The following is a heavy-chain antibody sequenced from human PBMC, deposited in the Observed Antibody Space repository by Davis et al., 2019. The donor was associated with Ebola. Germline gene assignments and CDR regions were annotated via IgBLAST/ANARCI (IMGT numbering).Heavy chain of an antibody. CDR3: ARDTRPCGNDCYDDTFDM. V-gene: IGHV4-59*11. D-gene: IGHD2-21*01. J-gene: IGHJ3*02. Sequence: PSETLSLTCTVSGVSITTHFWSWIRQPRGKGLEWIGFIHHGGGANSSPSLKSRVTFSLDTSKSQVSLKSTSVTAADTAVYYCARDTRPCGNDCYDDTFDMWGQGTVVIVSS. CDR2: IHHGGGA. CDR1: GVSITTHF.